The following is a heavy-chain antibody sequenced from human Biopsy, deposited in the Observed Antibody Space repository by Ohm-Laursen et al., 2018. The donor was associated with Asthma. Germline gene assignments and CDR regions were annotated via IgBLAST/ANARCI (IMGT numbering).Heavy chain of an antibody. CDR2: ISAYNGNT. CDR1: GYTFTSSG. Sequence: SSVKVSCKPSGYTFTSSGITWVRQAPGQGLEWMGWISAYNGNTKFAQKLQDRVTMITDTSTSTAYMELRSLRSDDTAVYFCARAVDYSHYYGIDVWGQGTTVTVS. CDR3: ARAVDYSHYYGIDV. J-gene: IGHJ6*02. V-gene: IGHV1-18*01. D-gene: IGHD3-10*01.